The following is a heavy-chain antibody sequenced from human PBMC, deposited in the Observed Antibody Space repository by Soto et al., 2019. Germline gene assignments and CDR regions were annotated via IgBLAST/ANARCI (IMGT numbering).Heavy chain of an antibody. CDR2: ISGSGGST. J-gene: IGHJ5*02. V-gene: IGHV3-23*01. D-gene: IGHD3-10*01. CDR3: AKTEYYGSGSYYGVNWFDP. CDR1: GFTFSSYA. Sequence: PGGSLRLSCAASGFTFSSYAMSWARQAPGKGLEWVSAISGSGGSTYYADSVKGRFTISRDNSKNTLYLQMNSLRAEDTAVYYCAKTEYYGSGSYYGVNWFDPWGQGTLVTVSS.